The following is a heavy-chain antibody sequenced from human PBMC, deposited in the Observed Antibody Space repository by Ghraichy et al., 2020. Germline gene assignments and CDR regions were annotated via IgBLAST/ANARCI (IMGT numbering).Heavy chain of an antibody. Sequence: WGSLRLSCAASGFTFSSYGMHWVRQAPGKGLEWVAFIRYDGSNKYYADSVKGRFTISRDNSKNTLYLQMNSLRAEDTAVYYCAKDRVAAVLYGMDVWGQGTTVTVSS. CDR1: GFTFSSYG. V-gene: IGHV3-30*02. CDR2: IRYDGSNK. J-gene: IGHJ6*02. D-gene: IGHD6-13*01. CDR3: AKDRVAAVLYGMDV.